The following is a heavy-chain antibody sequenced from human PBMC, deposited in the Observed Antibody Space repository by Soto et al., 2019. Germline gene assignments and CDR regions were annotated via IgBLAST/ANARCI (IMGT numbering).Heavy chain of an antibody. Sequence: QVQLVESGGGVVQPGRSLRLSCAASGFTFSTYAMHWVRQAPGKGLEWVTVMSYDGSNKYYADSVKGRFTISRDNSKNTLYLQMISLRAEDTAVYYCARGGYCSGGSCWGVDYWGQGTLVTVSS. V-gene: IGHV3-30-3*01. CDR3: ARGGYCSGGSCWGVDY. CDR1: GFTFSTYA. J-gene: IGHJ4*02. CDR2: MSYDGSNK. D-gene: IGHD2-15*01.